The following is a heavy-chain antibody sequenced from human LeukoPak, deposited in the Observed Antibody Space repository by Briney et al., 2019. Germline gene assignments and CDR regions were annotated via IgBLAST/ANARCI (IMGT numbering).Heavy chain of an antibody. D-gene: IGHD3-3*01. Sequence: GESLKISCKGSGYSFTSYWIGWVRQMPGKGLEWMGIIYPGDSDTRYSPSSQGQVTTSADKSISTAYLQWSSLKASDTAMYYCARHVPTIFGVATHLYGMDVWGQGTTVTVSS. J-gene: IGHJ6*02. CDR3: ARHVPTIFGVATHLYGMDV. CDR2: IYPGDSDT. CDR1: GYSFTSYW. V-gene: IGHV5-51*01.